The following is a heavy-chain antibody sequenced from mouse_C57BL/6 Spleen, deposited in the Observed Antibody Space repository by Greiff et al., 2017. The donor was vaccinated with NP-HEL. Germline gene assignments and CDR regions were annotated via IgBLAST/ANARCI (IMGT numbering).Heavy chain of an antibody. CDR1: GYAFSSSW. CDR2: IYPGDGDT. V-gene: IGHV1-82*01. J-gene: IGHJ2*01. CDR3: ARYPSCDY. Sequence: QVQLQQSGPELVKPGASVKISCKASGYAFSSSWMNWVKQRPGKGLEWIGRIYPGDGDTNYNGKFKGKATLTTDKSSSTAYMQLSSLTSEDSAVYFCARYPSCDYWGQGTTLTVSS.